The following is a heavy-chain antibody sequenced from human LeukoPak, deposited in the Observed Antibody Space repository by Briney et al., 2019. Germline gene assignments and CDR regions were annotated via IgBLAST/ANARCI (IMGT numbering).Heavy chain of an antibody. D-gene: IGHD5-12*01. Sequence: GGSLRLSCAASGLTFNTYAMSWVRQAPGKGLQWVSTVSGSGAGTFYGDSVKGRFTISRDNSKNTLYLQMNGLRTEDTAMYYCTRRGGGYEFDYWGQGTLSPSPQ. J-gene: IGHJ4*02. CDR3: TRRGGGYEFDY. V-gene: IGHV3-23*01. CDR1: GLTFNTYA. CDR2: VSGSGAGT.